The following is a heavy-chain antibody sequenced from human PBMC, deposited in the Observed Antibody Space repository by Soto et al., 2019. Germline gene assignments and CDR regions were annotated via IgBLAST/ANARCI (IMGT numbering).Heavy chain of an antibody. CDR3: ARHSYGSGSYYDY. V-gene: IGHV5-10-1*01. D-gene: IGHD3-10*01. J-gene: IGHJ4*02. Sequence: VESLKISCNGSGYSFTSYWISWVRQMPGKGLEWMGRIDPSDSYTNYSPSFQGHVTISADKPISTAYLQWSSLKASDTAMYYCARHSYGSGSYYDYWGQGTLVTVSS. CDR1: GYSFTSYW. CDR2: IDPSDSYT.